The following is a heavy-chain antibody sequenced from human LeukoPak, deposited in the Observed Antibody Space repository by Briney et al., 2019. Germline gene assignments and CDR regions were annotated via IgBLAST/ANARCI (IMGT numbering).Heavy chain of an antibody. CDR1: GYTFTSYY. Sequence: GASVKVSCKASGYTFTSYYMHWVRQAPGQGLEWMGIISPSGGSTSYAQKFQGRVTMTRDTSISTAYMELRGLRSEDTAVYYCVRDGEGAAISVNYWFDPWGQGTLVTVSS. CDR2: ISPSGGST. D-gene: IGHD2-2*02. CDR3: VRDGEGAAISVNYWFDP. V-gene: IGHV1-46*01. J-gene: IGHJ5*02.